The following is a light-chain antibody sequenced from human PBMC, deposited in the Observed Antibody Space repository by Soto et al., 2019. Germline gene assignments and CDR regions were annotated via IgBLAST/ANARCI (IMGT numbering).Light chain of an antibody. CDR3: QQYINWLRT. J-gene: IGKJ1*01. V-gene: IGKV3-15*01. Sequence: EIVMTQSPATLSVSPGERATLSCRASQSISSNLAWYQHKPGQAPRLLIYAASTRATGIPARFSGSGSGTDFTPTISRLQDEDVAVYYCQQYINWLRTFGQGTKVEIK. CDR1: QSISSN. CDR2: AAS.